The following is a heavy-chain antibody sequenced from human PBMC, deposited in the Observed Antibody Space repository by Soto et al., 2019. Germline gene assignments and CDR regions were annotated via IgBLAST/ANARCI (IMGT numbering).Heavy chain of an antibody. D-gene: IGHD2-15*01. CDR1: GFTFSTYS. CDR3: ARDLGVALATLTLDS. J-gene: IGHJ4*02. Sequence: EVQLVESGGGLVKPGGSLRLSCAASGFTFSTYSMNWVRQAPGKGLEWVADITTSSSFRFYADSLKGRFTISRDDAKNSSYLQMNSLRVEDTGVYYCARDLGVALATLTLDSWGQGTLVTVSS. CDR2: ITTSSSFR. V-gene: IGHV3-21*02.